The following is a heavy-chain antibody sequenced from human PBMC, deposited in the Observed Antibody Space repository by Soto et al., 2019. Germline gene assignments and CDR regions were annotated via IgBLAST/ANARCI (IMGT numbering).Heavy chain of an antibody. J-gene: IGHJ3*02. Sequence: PGGSLRLSCAASGFTFSSYGMHWVRQAPGKGLEWVAVIWYDGSNKYYADSVKGRFTISRDNSKNTLYLQMNSLRAEDTAVYYCANPYYSSGYYPFDAFDIGGQGTMVTVS. D-gene: IGHD3-22*01. V-gene: IGHV3-33*06. CDR3: ANPYYSSGYYPFDAFDI. CDR1: GFTFSSYG. CDR2: IWYDGSNK.